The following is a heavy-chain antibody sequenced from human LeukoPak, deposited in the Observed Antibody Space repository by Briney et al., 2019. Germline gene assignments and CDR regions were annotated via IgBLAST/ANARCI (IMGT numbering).Heavy chain of an antibody. Sequence: PGRSLRLSCAASGFTFSSYAMSWVRQAPGKGLEWVSAISGSGGSTYYADSAKGRFTISRDNSKNTLYLQMNSLRAEDTAVYYCAKASSIAVADPFDYWGQGTLVTVSS. CDR2: ISGSGGST. V-gene: IGHV3-23*01. CDR3: AKASSIAVADPFDY. D-gene: IGHD6-19*01. CDR1: GFTFSSYA. J-gene: IGHJ4*02.